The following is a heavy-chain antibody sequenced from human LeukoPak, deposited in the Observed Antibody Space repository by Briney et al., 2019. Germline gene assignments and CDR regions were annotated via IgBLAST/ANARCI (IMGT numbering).Heavy chain of an antibody. CDR1: GSIFTSYW. J-gene: IGHJ6*02. CDR2: IYPGDSDT. V-gene: IGHV5-51*01. D-gene: IGHD3-10*01. CDR3: ATNHNPLYYYGSGRMKWYYYGMDV. Sequence: GASLKISCEGSGSIFTSYWIGWVRPLPGKGLGWMGIIYPGDSDTKDSPSFQGQVTISADKSISTAYLQWSSLKASDTAIYYCATNHNPLYYYGSGRMKWYYYGMDVWGQGTTVTVSS.